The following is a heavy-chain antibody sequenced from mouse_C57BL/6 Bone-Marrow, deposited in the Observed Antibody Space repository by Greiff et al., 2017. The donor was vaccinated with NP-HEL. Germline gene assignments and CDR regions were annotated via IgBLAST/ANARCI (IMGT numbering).Heavy chain of an antibody. CDR1: GYTFTSYW. CDR3: ARPLYYDYAWFAY. Sequence: VQLQQSGAELAKPGASVKLSCKASGYTFTSYWMHWVKQRPGQGLEWIGYINPSSGYTKYNQKFKDKATLTADKSCSTAYMQLSSLTYEDSAVYYCARPLYYDYAWFAYWGQGTLVTVSA. D-gene: IGHD2-4*01. V-gene: IGHV1-7*01. CDR2: INPSSGYT. J-gene: IGHJ3*01.